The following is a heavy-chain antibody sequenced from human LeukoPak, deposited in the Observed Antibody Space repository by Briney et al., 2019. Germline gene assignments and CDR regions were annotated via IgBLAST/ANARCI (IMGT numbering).Heavy chain of an antibody. CDR3: AKSEGHTEPY. CDR1: DFSFITYA. CDR2: ISGGGDAT. J-gene: IGHJ4*02. D-gene: IGHD1-14*01. Sequence: PGGSLRLSCAASDFSFITYAMSWVRQAPGKGLEWVSTISGGGDATYYADSVKGRFTISRDNSKNTLYLQMNSLRAEDTAVYYCAKSEGHTEPYWGQGTLVTVSS. V-gene: IGHV3-23*01.